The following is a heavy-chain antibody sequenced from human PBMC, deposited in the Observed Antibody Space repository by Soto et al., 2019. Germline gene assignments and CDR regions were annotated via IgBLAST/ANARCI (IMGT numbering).Heavy chain of an antibody. V-gene: IGHV4-59*13. Sequence: QVQLQESGPGLVKSLETLSLTCTVSGGSMSNYYWSWIRQPPGKGLEWIGYIHDIGSTKYSPSLKSRVTISLDTSKNHFSLNLTSVTAADTAVYFCARGSRSGYYAYWGQGTLVTVSS. CDR1: GGSMSNYY. CDR2: IHDIGST. J-gene: IGHJ4*02. D-gene: IGHD3-3*01. CDR3: ARGSRSGYYAY.